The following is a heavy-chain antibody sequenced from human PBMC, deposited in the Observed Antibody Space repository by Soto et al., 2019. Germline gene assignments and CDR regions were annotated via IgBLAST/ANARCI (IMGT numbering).Heavy chain of an antibody. CDR1: GYTFTGYY. J-gene: IGHJ6*02. V-gene: IGHV1-2*04. CDR3: ARDTSPGITGTLIKTAGKQKGPPSYYGMDV. Sequence: GASVKVSCKASGYTFTGYYMHWVRQAPGQGLEWMGWINPNSGGTNYAQKFQGWVTMTRDTSISTAYMELSRLRSDDTAVYYCARDTSPGITGTLIKTAGKQKGPPSYYGMDVWGQGTTVTVSS. D-gene: IGHD1-7*01. CDR2: INPNSGGT.